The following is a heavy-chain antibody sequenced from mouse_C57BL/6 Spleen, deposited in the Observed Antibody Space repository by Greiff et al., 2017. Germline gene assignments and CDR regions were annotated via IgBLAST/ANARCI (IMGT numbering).Heavy chain of an antibody. D-gene: IGHD1-1*01. Sequence: QVQLKQPGAELVRPGSSVKLSCKASGYTFTSYWMDWVKQRPGQGLEWIGNIYPSASETHYNQKFKDKATLTVDKSSSTAYMQLSSLTSEDSAVYYCARLFTTVVATDAIDYWGQGTSVTVSS. CDR1: GYTFTSYW. CDR3: ARLFTTVVATDAIDY. CDR2: IYPSASET. V-gene: IGHV1-61*01. J-gene: IGHJ4*01.